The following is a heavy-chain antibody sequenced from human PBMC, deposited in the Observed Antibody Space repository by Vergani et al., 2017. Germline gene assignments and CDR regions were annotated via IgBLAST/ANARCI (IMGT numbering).Heavy chain of an antibody. D-gene: IGHD7-27*01. CDR2: LCPSGST. V-gene: IGHV4-61*05. Sequence: QLHLQESGPGLVKPSETLSLTCTVSGGSITSSSYYWGWIRQPPGKGLEWIGRLCPSGSTNYKPSLKSRVTMSIDTSKNQFSLKLTSVTAADTAVYYCATGAGPFDIWGQGTLVTVSS. CDR3: ATGAGPFDI. CDR1: GGSITSSSYY. J-gene: IGHJ4*02.